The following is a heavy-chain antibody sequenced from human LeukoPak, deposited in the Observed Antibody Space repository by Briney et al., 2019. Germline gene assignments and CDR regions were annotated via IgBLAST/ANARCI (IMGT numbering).Heavy chain of an antibody. J-gene: IGHJ5*02. V-gene: IGHV1-18*01. CDR1: GYTFTSYG. D-gene: IGHD2-15*01. CDR3: AVVVVAATGNWFDP. CDR2: ISAYNGNT. Sequence: ASVKVSCKAPGYTFTSYGISWVRQAPGQGLEWMGWISAYNGNTNYAQKLQGRVTMTTDTSTSTAYMELRSLRSDDTAVYYCAVVVVAATGNWFDPWGQGTLVTVSS.